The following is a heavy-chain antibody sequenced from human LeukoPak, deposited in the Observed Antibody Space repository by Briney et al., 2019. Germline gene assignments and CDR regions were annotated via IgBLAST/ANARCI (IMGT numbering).Heavy chain of an antibody. Sequence: PSETLSLTCTVSGGSISSSSYYWSWIRQPPGKGLEWIGYIYYSGSTNYNPSLKSRVTISVDTSKNQFSLKLSSVTAADTAVYYCARGDFWSGHYYYMDVWGKGTTVTVSS. J-gene: IGHJ6*03. CDR1: GGSISSSSYY. CDR2: IYYSGST. CDR3: ARGDFWSGHYYYMDV. V-gene: IGHV4-61*01. D-gene: IGHD3-3*01.